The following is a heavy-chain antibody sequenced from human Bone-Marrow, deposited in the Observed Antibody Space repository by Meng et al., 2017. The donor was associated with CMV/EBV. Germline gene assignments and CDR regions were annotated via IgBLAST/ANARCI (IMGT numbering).Heavy chain of an antibody. V-gene: IGHV3-74*01. D-gene: IGHD6-13*01. CDR3: ARVIAARPS. CDR2: INSGGSST. CDR1: GFTFSSFW. Sequence: LRLPCAASGFTFSSFWLHCVHHAPGKGLVCVSRINSGGSSTSYADSVKGRFTISRDNAKNTLYLQMNSLRAEDTAVYYCARVIAARPSWGQGTLVTVSS. J-gene: IGHJ5*02.